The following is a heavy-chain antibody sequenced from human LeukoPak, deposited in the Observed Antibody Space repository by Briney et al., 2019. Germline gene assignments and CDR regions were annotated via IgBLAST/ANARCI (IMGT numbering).Heavy chain of an antibody. CDR3: AKRPGYCSGDNCYSGFR. CDR1: GFTFSSYA. CDR2: ISGSDGST. J-gene: IGHJ6*02. D-gene: IGHD2-15*01. Sequence: SGGSLRLSCAASGFTFSSYAMSWVRQAPGKGLEWVSGISGSDGSTYYADSVKGRFTISRDNSKNTLYLQMNSLRAGDTAVYYCAKRPGYCSGDNCYSGFRWGQGTTVIVSS. V-gene: IGHV3-23*01.